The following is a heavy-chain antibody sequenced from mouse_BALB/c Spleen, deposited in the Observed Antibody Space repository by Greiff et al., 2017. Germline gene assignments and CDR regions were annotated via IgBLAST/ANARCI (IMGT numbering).Heavy chain of an antibody. CDR2: IYPGDGDT. D-gene: IGHD2-14*01. Sequence: VQLQQSGPELVKPGASVKISCKASGYAFSSSWMNWVKQRPGQGLEWIGRIYPGDGDTNYNGKFKGKATLTADKSSSTAYMQLSSLTSVDSAVYFCASGYPWFAYWGQGTLVTVSA. V-gene: IGHV1-82*01. CDR3: ASGYPWFAY. J-gene: IGHJ3*01. CDR1: GYAFSSSW.